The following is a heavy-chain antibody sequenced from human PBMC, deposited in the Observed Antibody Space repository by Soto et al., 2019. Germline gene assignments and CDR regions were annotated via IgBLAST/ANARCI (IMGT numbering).Heavy chain of an antibody. CDR2: IWYDGSNK. D-gene: IGHD2-21*02. J-gene: IGHJ3*02. CDR1: GFTFSSYG. V-gene: IGHV3-33*01. CDR3: ARDSGGGNSNDAFDI. Sequence: PGGSLRLSCAASGFTFSSYGMHWVRQAPGKGLEWVAVIWYDGSNKYYADSVKGRFTISRDNSKNTLYLQMNSLRAEDTAVYYCARDSGGGNSNDAFDIWGQGTMVTVS.